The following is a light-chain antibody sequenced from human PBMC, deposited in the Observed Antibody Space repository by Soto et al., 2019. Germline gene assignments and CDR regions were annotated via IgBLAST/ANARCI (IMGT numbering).Light chain of an antibody. CDR2: KAS. V-gene: IGKV1-5*03. CDR3: KNYNSYPRT. J-gene: IGKJ1*01. CDR1: ESISGW. Sequence: DIQMTQSPSTLSASVGDRVTITCRASESISGWLAWYQQKPGKAPKLVIFKASTLESGVPSRFSGSGSGTESTLSISSLQPDDFATYYCKNYNSYPRTFGQGTKVEIK.